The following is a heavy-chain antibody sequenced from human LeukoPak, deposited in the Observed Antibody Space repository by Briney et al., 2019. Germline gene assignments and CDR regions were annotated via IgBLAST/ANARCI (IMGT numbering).Heavy chain of an antibody. Sequence: PGGSLRLSCAASGFTFSTYDMSWVRQAPGKGLECVSTISRSGGVHTHYADSVKGRFTISRDNSKNTLYLQMNSLRAEDTAVYYCAKAGSEWLPLYYYYYYYMDVWGKGTTVTVSS. J-gene: IGHJ6*03. CDR1: GFTFSTYD. D-gene: IGHD3-10*01. CDR3: AKAGSEWLPLYYYYYYYMDV. V-gene: IGHV3-23*01. CDR2: ISRSGGVHT.